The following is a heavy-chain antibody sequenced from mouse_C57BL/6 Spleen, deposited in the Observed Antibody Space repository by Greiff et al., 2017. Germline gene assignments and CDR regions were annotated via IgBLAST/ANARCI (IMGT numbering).Heavy chain of an antibody. J-gene: IGHJ1*03. D-gene: IGHD2-14*01. CDR1: GYTFTDYY. CDR2: INPNNGGT. V-gene: IGHV1-26*01. Sequence: VQLQQSGPELVKPGASVKISCKASGYTFTDYYMNWVKQSHGKSLEWIGDINPNNGGTSYNQKFKGKATLTVDKSSSTAYMELRSLTSEDSAVYYCARGPVYSRNDASFDVWGTGTTVTVSS. CDR3: ARGPVYSRNDASFDV.